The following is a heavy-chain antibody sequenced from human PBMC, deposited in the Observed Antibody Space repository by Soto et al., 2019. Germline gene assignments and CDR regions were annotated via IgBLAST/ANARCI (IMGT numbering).Heavy chain of an antibody. D-gene: IGHD2-15*01. CDR2: IYYSGST. Sequence: SETLSLTRTVSGGSISSGGYYWSWIRQHPGKGLEWIGYIYYSGSTYYNPSLKSRVTISVDTSKNQFSLKLSSVTAADTAVYYCARDHKLSCSGGSCYLHYYYYGMDVWGQGTTVTVSS. CDR3: ARDHKLSCSGGSCYLHYYYYGMDV. CDR1: GGSISSGGYY. V-gene: IGHV4-31*03. J-gene: IGHJ6*02.